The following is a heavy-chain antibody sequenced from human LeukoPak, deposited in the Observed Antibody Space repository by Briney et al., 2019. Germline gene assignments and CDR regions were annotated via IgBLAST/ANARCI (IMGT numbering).Heavy chain of an antibody. J-gene: IGHJ6*03. CDR2: IRYDGSNK. Sequence: PGGSLRLSCAASGFTFSSYGMHWVRQAPGKGLEWVAFIRYDGSNKYYVDSVKGRFTISRDNSKNTLYLQMNSLRAEDTAVYYCAKDEWELRYYYYYMDVWGKGTTVTVSS. V-gene: IGHV3-30*02. D-gene: IGHD1-26*01. CDR3: AKDEWELRYYYYYMDV. CDR1: GFTFSSYG.